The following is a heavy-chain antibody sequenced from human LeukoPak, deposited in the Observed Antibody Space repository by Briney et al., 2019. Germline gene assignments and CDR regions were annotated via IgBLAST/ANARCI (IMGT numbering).Heavy chain of an antibody. CDR2: INHSGST. J-gene: IGHJ4*02. V-gene: IGHV4-34*01. D-gene: IGHD3-10*01. CDR1: GGSFSGYY. CDR3: ARGGGSTLLN. Sequence: SEALSLTCAVYGGSFSGYYWSWIRQPPGKGLEWIGEINHSGSTNYNPSLKSRVTISVDTSKNQFSLKLSSVTAADTAVYYCARGGGSTLLNWGQGTLVTVSS.